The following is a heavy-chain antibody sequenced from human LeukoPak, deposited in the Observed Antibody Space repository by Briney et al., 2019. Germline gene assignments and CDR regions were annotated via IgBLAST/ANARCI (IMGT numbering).Heavy chain of an antibody. CDR2: INNNGDST. CDR1: GITFSTYV. D-gene: IGHD3-22*01. CDR3: AREGHSSGHCGSFDL. Sequence: GGSLRLSCAASGITFSTYVMHWVRQAPGKGLEYVSGINNNGDSTHYANSVEGRFVISRDNSKNTPYLQMDSLRAEDMAVYYCAREGHSSGHCGSFDLWGRGTMVTVSS. V-gene: IGHV3-64*01. J-gene: IGHJ3*01.